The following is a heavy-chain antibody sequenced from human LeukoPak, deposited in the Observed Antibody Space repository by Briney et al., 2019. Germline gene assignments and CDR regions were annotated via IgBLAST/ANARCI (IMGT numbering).Heavy chain of an antibody. D-gene: IGHD6-19*01. Sequence: SETLSLTCTVSGGFINSHYWSWIRQPPGKGLEWIGYIYYSGSTNYNPTLKSRVTISLDTSENQFSLNLSSVTPADTALYFCARDVGEVTGTHFDYWGQGTLVTVSS. CDR1: GGFINSHY. V-gene: IGHV4-59*11. CDR3: ARDVGEVTGTHFDY. J-gene: IGHJ4*02. CDR2: IYYSGST.